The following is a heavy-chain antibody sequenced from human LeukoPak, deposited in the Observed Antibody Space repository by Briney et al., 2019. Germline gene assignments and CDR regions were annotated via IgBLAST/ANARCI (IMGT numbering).Heavy chain of an antibody. V-gene: IGHV1-69*06. CDR3: ARGPISILMVYAISDYYYYMDV. CDR1: GYTFTGYY. CDR2: IIPIFGTA. Sequence: GASVKVSCKASGYTFTGYYMHWVRQAPGQGLEWMGGIIPIFGTANYAQKFQGRVTITADKSTSTAYMELSSLRSEDTAVYYCARGPISILMVYAISDYYYYMDVWGKGTTVTVSS. D-gene: IGHD2-8*01. J-gene: IGHJ6*03.